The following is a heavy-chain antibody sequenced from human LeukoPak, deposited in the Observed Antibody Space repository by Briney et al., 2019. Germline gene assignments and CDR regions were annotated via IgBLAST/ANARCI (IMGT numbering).Heavy chain of an antibody. V-gene: IGHV3-7*04. J-gene: IGHJ4*02. CDR1: GFTFGSYW. CDR3: ARHNPLWGY. CDR2: MKPDGSEK. Sequence: PGGSLRLSCAASGFTFGSYWMSWVRQAPGKGLEWVANMKPDGSEKYYVDTVKGRFTISRDNAKNSLYLQMSSLRVEDTALYFCARHNPLWGYWGQGTLVTVSS. D-gene: IGHD1-14*01.